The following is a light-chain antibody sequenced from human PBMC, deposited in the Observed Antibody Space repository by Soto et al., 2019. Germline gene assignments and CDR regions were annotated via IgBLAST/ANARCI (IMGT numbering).Light chain of an antibody. V-gene: IGKV1-16*01. CDR1: QEISNH. CDR2: DAS. J-gene: IGKJ4*01. CDR3: QQYHNYPVT. Sequence: DIQMTQSPSSLSASVGDRVTITCRASQEISNHLAWFQQKPGKPPKSLIYDASGLQSGVPSRFSGSGSGTDFTLTISSLHPEDFATYYCQQYHNYPVTFGGGTKVEIK.